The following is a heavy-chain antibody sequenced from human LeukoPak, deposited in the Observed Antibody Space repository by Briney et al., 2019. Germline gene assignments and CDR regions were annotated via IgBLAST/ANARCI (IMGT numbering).Heavy chain of an antibody. CDR3: TRPVDNDSYYFDY. D-gene: IGHD1-1*01. Sequence: GGSLKISCKGSGYSFTNYWIGWVRQMPGRGLEWMGIIYPGDSDIRYSPSFQGQVTISADKSISTAYLQWSSLKASDTAMYFCTRPVDNDSYYFDYWGQGTLVTVSS. CDR2: IYPGDSDI. V-gene: IGHV5-51*01. J-gene: IGHJ4*02. CDR1: GYSFTNYW.